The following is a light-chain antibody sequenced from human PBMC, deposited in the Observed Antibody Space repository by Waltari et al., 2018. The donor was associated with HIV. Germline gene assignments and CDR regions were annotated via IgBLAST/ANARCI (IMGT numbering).Light chain of an antibody. Sequence: DIVMTQSPDSLVVSLGARATINCKSSQSVLYSSNNKNYLAWYQQKLGQPPKLLIYWASTRESGVPDRFSGSGSGTYFTLTISSLQAEDVAVYYCQQYYSTPLTFGQGTKVEIK. CDR1: QSVLYSSNNKNY. V-gene: IGKV4-1*01. CDR2: WAS. CDR3: QQYYSTPLT. J-gene: IGKJ1*01.